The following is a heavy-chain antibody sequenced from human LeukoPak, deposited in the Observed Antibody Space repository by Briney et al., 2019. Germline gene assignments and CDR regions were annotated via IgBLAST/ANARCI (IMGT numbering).Heavy chain of an antibody. J-gene: IGHJ4*02. Sequence: HTGRSLRLSCAASGLSFSYYAMHWVRQAPGKGLEWVAVISNNGTNKYYADSVKGRFTISRDNSKNTLYLQMNSLRAEDTAVYYCARSTGDCSGGTCYSDFDCWGQGTLVTVSS. CDR1: GLSFSYYA. D-gene: IGHD2-15*01. CDR3: ARSTGDCSGGTCYSDFDC. V-gene: IGHV3-30*17. CDR2: ISNNGTNK.